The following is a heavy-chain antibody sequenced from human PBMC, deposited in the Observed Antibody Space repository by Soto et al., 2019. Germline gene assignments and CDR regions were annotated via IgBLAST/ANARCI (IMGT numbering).Heavy chain of an antibody. D-gene: IGHD3-22*01. Sequence: GGSLRLSCAGSGFTFGSNSMTWFRQAPGKGLEWVGFIRSKNVGRTTEYAASVEGIFTISRDDSKRLAYLQMNSLTTANTAVYYCRSPSFYCGSSGLVPVAFDIWGQGTIVTVS. CDR2: IRSKNVGRTT. CDR1: GFTFGSNS. V-gene: IGHV3-49*03. J-gene: IGHJ3*02. CDR3: RSPSFYCGSSGLVPVAFDI.